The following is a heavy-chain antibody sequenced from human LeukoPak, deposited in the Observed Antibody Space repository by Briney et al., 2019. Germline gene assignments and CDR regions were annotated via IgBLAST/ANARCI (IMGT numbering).Heavy chain of an antibody. D-gene: IGHD2/OR15-2a*01. CDR2: IYTSGST. Sequence: SETLSLTCTVSGGSISSGSYYWSWIRQPAGKGLEWIGRIYTSGSTNYNPSLKSRVTISVDTSKNQFSLKLSSVTAADTAVYYCARVSIAQKGSGAFDIWGQGTMVTVSS. CDR3: ARVSIAQKGSGAFDI. CDR1: GGSISSGSYY. V-gene: IGHV4-61*02. J-gene: IGHJ3*02.